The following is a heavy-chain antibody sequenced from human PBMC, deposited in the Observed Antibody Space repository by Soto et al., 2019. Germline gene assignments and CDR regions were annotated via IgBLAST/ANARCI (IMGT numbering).Heavy chain of an antibody. CDR2: IVPIVDTS. D-gene: IGHD5-12*01. CDR3: VRVVAIPGYPDN. V-gene: IGHV1-69*12. CDR1: GGTFSSYA. Sequence: QVQLVQSGAEVRQPASSVKVSCKTSGGTFSSYAISWVRQAPGQGLEWMGGIVPIVDTSTYAQKFQGRVTITADESTSTPYMDLSSLRSDDTAIYYCVRVVAIPGYPDNWGQGTLVTVSS. J-gene: IGHJ4*02.